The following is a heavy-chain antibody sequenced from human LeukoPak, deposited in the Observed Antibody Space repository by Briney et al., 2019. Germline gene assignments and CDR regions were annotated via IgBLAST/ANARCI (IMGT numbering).Heavy chain of an antibody. CDR2: VNPNSGDT. CDR3: ARVTSWELPLGFYYYYMDV. J-gene: IGHJ6*03. Sequence: ASVKVSCKASGYTFTGYYLHCVRQAPGQGLEWMGCVNPNSGDTNYAQKFQGSVTMTRDTSISTVYMELSSLRSEDTAVYYCARVTSWELPLGFYYYYMDVWGKGTTVTISS. V-gene: IGHV1-2*02. D-gene: IGHD1-26*01. CDR1: GYTFTGYY.